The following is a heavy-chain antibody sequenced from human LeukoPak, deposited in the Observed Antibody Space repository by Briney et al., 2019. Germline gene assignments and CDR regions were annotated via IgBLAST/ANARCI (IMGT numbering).Heavy chain of an antibody. J-gene: IGHJ4*02. CDR1: GFTFNSYA. Sequence: GGSLRLSCAVSGFTFNSYAMNWVRQAPGKGLEWVSIISGSGGSTYYADSVKGRFTISRDNSKDTLYLQMNSLRAEDTAVYYCANSRGTYHPYFDYWGQGSLVTVSS. V-gene: IGHV3-23*01. CDR2: ISGSGGST. CDR3: ANSRGTYHPYFDY. D-gene: IGHD1-26*01.